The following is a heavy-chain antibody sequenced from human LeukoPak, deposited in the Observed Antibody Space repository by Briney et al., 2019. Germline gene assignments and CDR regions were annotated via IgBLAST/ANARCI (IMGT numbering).Heavy chain of an antibody. CDR1: GFTYSSYG. CDR2: ISYDGSNK. CDR3: AKDLVVGIAAAGTRYGMDV. V-gene: IGHV3-30*18. Sequence: GGSLRLSCAASGFTYSSYGMRWVRQAPGKGLEWVAVISYDGSNKYYADSVKGRFTISRDNSKNTLYLQMKSLRAEDTAVDYCAKDLVVGIAAAGTRYGMDVWGQGTTVTVSS. D-gene: IGHD6-13*01. J-gene: IGHJ6*02.